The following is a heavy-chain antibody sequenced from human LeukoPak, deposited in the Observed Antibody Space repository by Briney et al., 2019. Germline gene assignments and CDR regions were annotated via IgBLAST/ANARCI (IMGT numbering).Heavy chain of an antibody. Sequence: SETLSLICTVSGGSISSYYWSWIRQPPGKGLEWIGYIYYSGSTNYNPSLKSRVTISVDTSKNQFSLKLSSVTAADTAVYYCARGVVAALVYWGQGTLVTVSS. D-gene: IGHD2-15*01. CDR3: ARGVVAALVY. J-gene: IGHJ4*02. CDR2: IYYSGST. CDR1: GGSISSYY. V-gene: IGHV4-59*01.